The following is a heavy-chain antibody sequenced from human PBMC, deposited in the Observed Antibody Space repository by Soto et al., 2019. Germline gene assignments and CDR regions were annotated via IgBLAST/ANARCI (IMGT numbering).Heavy chain of an antibody. Sequence: SVKVSCKASGGTFSSSGFSWVRQAPGQGLEWMGMIVPSLDTTNYAQKFQARVTITADEVTGTAYMELRSLRSEDTAVYYCARWPQPRYTADPYAVDVWGQGTRVTVSS. D-gene: IGHD3-16*02. V-gene: IGHV1-69*11. CDR1: GGTFSSSG. J-gene: IGHJ6*02. CDR3: ARWPQPRYTADPYAVDV. CDR2: IVPSLDTT.